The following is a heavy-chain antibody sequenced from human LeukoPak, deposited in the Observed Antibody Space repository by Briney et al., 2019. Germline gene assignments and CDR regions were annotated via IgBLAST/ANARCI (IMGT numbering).Heavy chain of an antibody. Sequence: GGSLRLSCVASGFSVSGNYMTWIRQAPGKGLEWVSGIYSGASTQYADSVKGRFTIFRLNSNNTLYLHMSSLREDDTAVYYCARGHYSDRSPSYAFHMWGQGTMVTVS. CDR2: IYSGAST. D-gene: IGHD3-22*01. CDR3: ARGHYSDRSPSYAFHM. CDR1: GFSVSGNY. V-gene: IGHV3-53*04. J-gene: IGHJ3*02.